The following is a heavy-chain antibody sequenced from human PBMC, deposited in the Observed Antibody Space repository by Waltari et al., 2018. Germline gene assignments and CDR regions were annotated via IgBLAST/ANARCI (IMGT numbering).Heavy chain of an antibody. Sequence: QLQLQESGPGLVKPSETLSLTCSVSGGYISNMNYYWGWIRQPPGKGLEWIGNLYYNGSTFYNPSVQSRVSMSIDAAKNQLSLRLSSVTAADTAVYFCASFNALEYDLDYWGQGALVSVSS. CDR1: GGYISNMNYY. V-gene: IGHV4-39*01. D-gene: IGHD3-3*01. CDR3: ASFNALEYDLDY. J-gene: IGHJ4*02. CDR2: LYYNGST.